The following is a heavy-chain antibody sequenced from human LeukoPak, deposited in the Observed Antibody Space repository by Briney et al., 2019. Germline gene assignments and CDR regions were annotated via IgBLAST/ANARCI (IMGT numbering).Heavy chain of an antibody. CDR3: ARGGPTPRNVVVAAREYLQH. D-gene: IGHD2-21*02. Sequence: ASVKVSCKASGYTFTDYYIHWARQAPGQGPEWMGWLNSESGGAKYAQRFQARVTMTRDTSISAAYMELTGLRSDDTAMYYCARGGPTPRNVVVAAREYLQHWGQGSLVTVSS. CDR2: LNSESGGA. CDR1: GYTFTDYY. J-gene: IGHJ1*01. V-gene: IGHV1-2*02.